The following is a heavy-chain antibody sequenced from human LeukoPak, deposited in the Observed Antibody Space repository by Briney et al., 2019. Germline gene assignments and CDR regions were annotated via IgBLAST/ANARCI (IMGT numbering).Heavy chain of an antibody. V-gene: IGHV3-33*08. Sequence: GGSLRLSWAAPGFTSITYSMNGVRPVQGRGRGGGPVLWKDGSSKYYADSVKGRFTISRDNSNNTLHLQMNSLRAEDTAMYYCAREGRFLEWLSLRYGMDVWGQGTTVTVSS. D-gene: IGHD3-3*01. CDR1: GFTSITYS. CDR3: AREGRFLEWLSLRYGMDV. J-gene: IGHJ6*02. CDR2: LWKDGSSK.